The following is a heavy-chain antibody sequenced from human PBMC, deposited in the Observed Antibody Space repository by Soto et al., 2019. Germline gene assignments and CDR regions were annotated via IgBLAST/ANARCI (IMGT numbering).Heavy chain of an antibody. J-gene: IGHJ4*02. Sequence: GGSLRLSCAASGFTFSIYGMHWVRQAPGKGLEWVASIWYDGSVQYYADSVKGRFTISRDNFQNTLHLQMNSLRAEDTAVYYCAKGVGYCTNGVCSPSYYFDDCGRGPSVPVSS. CDR1: GFTFSIYG. D-gene: IGHD2-8*01. CDR3: AKGVGYCTNGVCSPSYYFDD. V-gene: IGHV3-30*02. CDR2: IWYDGSVQ.